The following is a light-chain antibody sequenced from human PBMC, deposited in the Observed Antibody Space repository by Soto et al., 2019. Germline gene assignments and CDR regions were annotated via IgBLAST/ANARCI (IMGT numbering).Light chain of an antibody. Sequence: EIVLTQSPGTLSLFPGERVTLSCRASQSVRSAYLAWYQQKPGQAPRLLIYGASSRATGVPDRFSGSGSGTDFTLTIRRLEPEDFAVYYCQQYGGSPQTFGPGTKVEI. V-gene: IGKV3-20*01. CDR3: QQYGGSPQT. CDR1: QSVRSAY. CDR2: GAS. J-gene: IGKJ1*01.